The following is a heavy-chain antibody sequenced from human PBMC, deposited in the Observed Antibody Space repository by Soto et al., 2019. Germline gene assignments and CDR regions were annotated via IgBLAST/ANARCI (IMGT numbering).Heavy chain of an antibody. J-gene: IGHJ6*02. Sequence: GGSLRLSCAASGFTFSSYGMHWVRQAPGKGLEWVAVIWYDGSNKYYADSVKSRFTISRDNSKNTLYLQMNSLRAEDTAVYYCARDDNYDFWSGYPYAPLYYYGMDVWGQGTTVTVSS. CDR1: GFTFSSYG. V-gene: IGHV3-33*01. D-gene: IGHD3-3*01. CDR2: IWYDGSNK. CDR3: ARDDNYDFWSGYPYAPLYYYGMDV.